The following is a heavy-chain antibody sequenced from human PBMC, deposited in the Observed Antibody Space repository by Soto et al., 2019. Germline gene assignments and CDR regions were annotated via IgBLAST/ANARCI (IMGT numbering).Heavy chain of an antibody. V-gene: IGHV3-23*01. J-gene: IGHJ4*02. CDR3: AKVFYYYDSSGYYYFDY. CDR1: GFTFSSYA. Sequence: GESLKISCAASGFTFSSYAVSWVRQAPGKGPEWISSISGSGSTIYYADSVKGRFTISRDNSKNALYLQMSSLRAKDTAVYYCAKVFYYYDSSGYYYFDYWGQGTLVTVSS. D-gene: IGHD3-22*01. CDR2: ISGSGSTI.